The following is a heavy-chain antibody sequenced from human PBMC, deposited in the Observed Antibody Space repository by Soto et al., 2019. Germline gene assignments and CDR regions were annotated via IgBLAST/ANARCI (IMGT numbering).Heavy chain of an antibody. CDR1: GYTFTSYA. CDR2: INAGNGNT. J-gene: IGHJ4*02. Sequence: QVQLVQSGAEVKKPGASVKVSCKASGYTFTSYAMHWVRQAPGQRLEWMGWINAGNGNTKYSQKFQGRVTITRDTSASTAYMELSSLRSEDTAVYYCARDIVVVPAAITFDYWGQGTLVTVSS. CDR3: ARDIVVVPAAITFDY. D-gene: IGHD2-2*01. V-gene: IGHV1-3*01.